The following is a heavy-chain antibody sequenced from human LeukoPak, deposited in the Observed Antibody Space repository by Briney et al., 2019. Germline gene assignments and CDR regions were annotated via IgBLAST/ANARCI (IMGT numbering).Heavy chain of an antibody. J-gene: IGHJ4*02. Sequence: GGSLRLSCAASGFTVSSNYMSWVRQAPGRGLEWVSVIYGGGSAYYADSVKGPFTISRDNSKNTLYLQMNSLRADDTAVYYCARGSGSSGYYYTLPFDYWGQGTLVTVSS. D-gene: IGHD3-22*01. CDR3: ARGSGSSGYYYTLPFDY. V-gene: IGHV3-53*01. CDR1: GFTVSSNY. CDR2: IYGGGSA.